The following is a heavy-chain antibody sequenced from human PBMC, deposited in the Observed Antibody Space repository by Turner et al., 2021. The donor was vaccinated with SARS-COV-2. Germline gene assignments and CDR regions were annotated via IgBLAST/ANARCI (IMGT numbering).Heavy chain of an antibody. D-gene: IGHD1-26*01. CDR1: GFPFSSYG. CDR2: ISYDGSNK. Sequence: QVQLVESGGGVVQPGRSLRLSCAASGFPFSSYGMHWVRQAPGKGLEWVALISYDGSNKYYADSVKGRFTISRDNSKNTLYLQMNSLRAEDTAVYYCAKDWEWELLFPGYWGQGTLVTVSS. V-gene: IGHV3-30*18. J-gene: IGHJ4*02. CDR3: AKDWEWELLFPGY.